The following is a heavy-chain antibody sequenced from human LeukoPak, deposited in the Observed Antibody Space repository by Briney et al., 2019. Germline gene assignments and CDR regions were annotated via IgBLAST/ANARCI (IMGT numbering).Heavy chain of an antibody. J-gene: IGHJ4*02. V-gene: IGHV3-23*01. D-gene: IGHD6-6*01. CDR2: ISGSGGST. Sequence: GGSLRLSCAASGFTFSSYGMSWVRQAPGKGLEWVSAISGSGGSTYYADSVKGRFTISRDNSKNSLYLQMNSLRAEDTAVYYCARVDSSSSFDYWGQGTLVTVSS. CDR3: ARVDSSSSFDY. CDR1: GFTFSSYG.